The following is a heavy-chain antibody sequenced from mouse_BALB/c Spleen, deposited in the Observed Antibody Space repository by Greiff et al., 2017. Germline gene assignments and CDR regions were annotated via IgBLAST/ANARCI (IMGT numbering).Heavy chain of an antibody. CDR1: GFTFTDYY. D-gene: IGHD2-2*01. CDR3: ARDEGYYYAMDY. J-gene: IGHJ4*01. CDR2: IRNKANGYTT. Sequence: DVKLVESGGGLVQPGGSLRLSCATSGFTFTDYYMSWVRQPPGKALEWLGFIRNKANGYTTEYSASVKGRFTISRDNSQSILYLQMNTLRAEDSATYYCARDEGYYYAMDYWGQGTSVTVSS. V-gene: IGHV7-3*02.